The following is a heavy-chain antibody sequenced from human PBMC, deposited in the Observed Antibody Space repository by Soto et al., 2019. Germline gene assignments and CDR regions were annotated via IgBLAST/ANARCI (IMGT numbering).Heavy chain of an antibody. V-gene: IGHV1-46*01. J-gene: IGHJ5*02. CDR2: INPSGGYT. D-gene: IGHD3-10*01. CDR1: GYTFTSYY. CDR3: AKLGPYGSESYSFRYNWLDP. Sequence: ASVKVSCKASGYTFTSYYMNWVRQAPGQGLEWLGIINPSGGYTTYAQRFLGRVTMTSDTSTSTVHMELGSLTSEDTAVYHCAKLGPYGSESYSFRYNWLDPWGQGTLVTVSS.